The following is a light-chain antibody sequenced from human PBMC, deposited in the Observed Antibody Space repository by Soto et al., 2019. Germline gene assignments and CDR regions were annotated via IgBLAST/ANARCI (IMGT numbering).Light chain of an antibody. CDR1: QNIRGNE. CDR2: RGS. J-gene: IGKJ1*01. V-gene: IGKV3-20*01. CDR3: QDYGTSAPWT. Sequence: EVVLTQSPGTLSLSPGERATLSCRASQNIRGNELAWYQQKPGQAPRLLIYRGSSRATGIPDRFSGRGSGTDFPLPIPRLEPEDFAVYYCQDYGTSAPWTFGQGTKVEIK.